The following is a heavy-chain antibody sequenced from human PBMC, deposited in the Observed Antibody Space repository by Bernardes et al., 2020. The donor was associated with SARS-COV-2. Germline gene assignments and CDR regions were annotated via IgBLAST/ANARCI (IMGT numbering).Heavy chain of an antibody. CDR1: AYSISSFYY. Sequence: SEPLSLTCAISAYSISSFYYWGCIRQPPGKGLEWIGSISHTGSTYYNPSLKSRVTISVDTSKNHLSLTVSSVTAADTAVYYCAREAGDSSSSLDPWGQGALVTVSS. J-gene: IGHJ5*02. D-gene: IGHD6-6*01. V-gene: IGHV4-38-2*02. CDR3: AREAGDSSSSLDP. CDR2: ISHTGST.